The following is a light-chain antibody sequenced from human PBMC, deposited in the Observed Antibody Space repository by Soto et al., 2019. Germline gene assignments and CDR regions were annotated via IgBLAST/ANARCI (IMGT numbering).Light chain of an antibody. Sequence: QSALTQPASVSGSPGQSIAISCTGTSSDVGGYNYVSWYQQHPGKAPNLIIFDVTRRPSGVSDRFSGSKSGNTASLTISGLQAEDEADYYCSSYASRTTLVFGTGTKVTVL. CDR1: SSDVGGYNY. CDR3: SSYASRTTLV. J-gene: IGLJ1*01. V-gene: IGLV2-14*03. CDR2: DVT.